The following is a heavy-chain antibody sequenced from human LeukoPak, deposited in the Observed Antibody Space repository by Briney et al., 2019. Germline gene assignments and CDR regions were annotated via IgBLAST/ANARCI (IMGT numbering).Heavy chain of an antibody. D-gene: IGHD1-26*01. CDR1: GGSISSYY. CDR3: ARIPRCSGSYQEFDY. Sequence: SETLSLTCTVSGGSISSYYWSWIRQPPGKGLEWIGYIYYSGSTNYNPSLKSRVTISVDTSKNQFSLKLSSVTAADTAVYYCARIPRCSGSYQEFDYWGQGTLVTVSS. V-gene: IGHV4-59*01. J-gene: IGHJ4*02. CDR2: IYYSGST.